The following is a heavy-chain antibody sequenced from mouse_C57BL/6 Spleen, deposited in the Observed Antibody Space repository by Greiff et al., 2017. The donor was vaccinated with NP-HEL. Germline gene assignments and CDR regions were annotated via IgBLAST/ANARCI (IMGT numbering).Heavy chain of an antibody. D-gene: IGHD2-4*01. J-gene: IGHJ3*01. V-gene: IGHV1-72*01. Sequence: QVQLQQPGAELVRGGTSVKLSCKASGYTFTSYWMHWVKQRPGRGLEWMGRIGHNSGGTKYTEKFKSKVTLTGDKPSSTAYMQLSSLTYENSTVYYCTSPYYDYDGFAYWGQGTLVTVSA. CDR2: IGHNSGGT. CDR1: GYTFTSYW. CDR3: TSPYYDYDGFAY.